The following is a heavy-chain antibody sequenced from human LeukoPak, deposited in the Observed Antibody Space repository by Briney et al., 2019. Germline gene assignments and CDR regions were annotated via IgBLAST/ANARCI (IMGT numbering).Heavy chain of an antibody. V-gene: IGHV1-18*01. D-gene: IGHD2-15*01. CDR3: ARDPLIVVVVAGRGGAFDI. J-gene: IGHJ3*02. CDR2: ISAYNGNT. CDR1: GYTFTSYG. Sequence: ASVKVSCKASGYTFTSYGISWVRQAPGQGLEWMGWISAYNGNTNYAQKLQGRVTMTTDTSTSTAYMELRSLRSDDTAVYYCARDPLIVVVVAGRGGAFDIWGQGTMVTVSS.